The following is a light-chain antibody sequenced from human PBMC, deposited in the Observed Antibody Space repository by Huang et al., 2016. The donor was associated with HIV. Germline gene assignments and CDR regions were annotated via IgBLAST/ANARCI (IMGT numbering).Light chain of an antibody. Sequence: EIVLTQSPATLSLSPGERATLSCRASQSISRHVPWYQPKPGQPPRLLIYDASNRANGIAARFSGGGSGTDFTLTISSLEPEDFVVYYCQQRSNWPLTFGGGTKVEIK. CDR2: DAS. CDR1: QSISRH. J-gene: IGKJ4*01. CDR3: QQRSNWPLT. V-gene: IGKV3-11*01.